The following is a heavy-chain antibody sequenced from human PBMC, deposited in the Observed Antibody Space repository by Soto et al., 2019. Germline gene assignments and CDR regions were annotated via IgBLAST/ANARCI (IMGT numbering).Heavy chain of an antibody. CDR1: GFTFSSYS. J-gene: IGHJ3*02. V-gene: IGHV3-21*01. Sequence: GGSLRLSCAASGFTFSSYSMNWVRQAPGKGLEWVSSISSSSSYIYYADSVKGRFTISRDNAKNSLYLQMNSLRAEDTAVYYCAAHCTNGVCYRPDAFDIWGQGTMVTVSS. D-gene: IGHD2-8*01. CDR2: ISSSSSYI. CDR3: AAHCTNGVCYRPDAFDI.